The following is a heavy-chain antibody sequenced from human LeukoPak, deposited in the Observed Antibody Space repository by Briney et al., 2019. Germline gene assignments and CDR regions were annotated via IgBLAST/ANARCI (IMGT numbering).Heavy chain of an antibody. V-gene: IGHV3-30*03. CDR1: GLSLNSYA. CDR2: ISYDGSNK. Sequence: PGGSLRLSCAASGLSLNSYAIHWVRQAPGKGLEWVTAISYDGSNKHYADSVRGRFTISRDNSKNTLYLQRNSLRSDDTAVYYCAQGGSEIYYFYHGMDVWGRGTTVTVSS. D-gene: IGHD3-10*01. J-gene: IGHJ6*02. CDR3: AQGGSEIYYFYHGMDV.